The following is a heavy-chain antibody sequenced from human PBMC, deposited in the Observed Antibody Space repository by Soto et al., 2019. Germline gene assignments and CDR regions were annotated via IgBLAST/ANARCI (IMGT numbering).Heavy chain of an antibody. CDR2: IYYSGST. D-gene: IGHD3-3*01. V-gene: IGHV4-31*03. CDR3: ARGVTVFGVVEVWFDH. Sequence: QVQLQESGPGLVKPSQTLSLTCTVSGGSISSGGYYWSWIRQHPGKGLEWIGSIYYSGSTYYNPSRKSRFTLAVDTSQTQCSVRLSSVTAADTAVYYWARGVTVFGVVEVWFDHWGQGTLVTVSS. CDR1: GGSISSGGYY. J-gene: IGHJ5*02.